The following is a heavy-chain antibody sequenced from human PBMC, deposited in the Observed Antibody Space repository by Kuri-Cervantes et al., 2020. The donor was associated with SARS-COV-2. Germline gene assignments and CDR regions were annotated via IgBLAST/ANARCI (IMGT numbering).Heavy chain of an antibody. CDR1: GFTFSSYS. Sequence: GGSLRLSCAASGFTFSSYSMNWVRQAPGKGLEWVSYISSSSSTIYYADSVKGRFTISRDNAKNSLYLQMNSLRAEDTAVYYCARLEDLLDAFDIWGRGTMVTVSS. CDR3: ARLEDLLDAFDI. CDR2: ISSSSSTI. J-gene: IGHJ3*02. V-gene: IGHV3-48*04.